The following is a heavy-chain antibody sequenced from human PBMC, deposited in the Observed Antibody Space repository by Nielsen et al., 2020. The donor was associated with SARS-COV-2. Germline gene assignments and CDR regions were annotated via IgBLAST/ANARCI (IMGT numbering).Heavy chain of an antibody. CDR2: IYYSGST. J-gene: IGHJ5*02. D-gene: IGHD3-16*01. V-gene: IGHV4-39*01. Sequence: WIRQPPGKGLEWIGYIYYSGSTYYNPSLKSRVTISVDTSKNQFSLKLSSVTAAGTAVYYCARQDDYVWGSYSRSEDWFDPWGQGTLVTVSS. CDR3: ARQDDYVWGSYSRSEDWFDP.